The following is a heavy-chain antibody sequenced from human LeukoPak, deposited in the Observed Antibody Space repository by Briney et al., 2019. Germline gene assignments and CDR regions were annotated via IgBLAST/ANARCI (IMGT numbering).Heavy chain of an antibody. CDR2: IYDSGRT. Sequence: SQTLSLTCTVSGGSITSAGYYWTWIRQHPEKGLDWIGYIYDSGRTYYNPSLKSRVTISVDMSKNQFSLKLCSVTAADTAVYYCARGEYYGSGSYNAFDIWGQGTLVTVSS. CDR1: GGSITSAGYY. V-gene: IGHV4-31*03. D-gene: IGHD3-10*01. CDR3: ARGEYYGSGSYNAFDI. J-gene: IGHJ3*02.